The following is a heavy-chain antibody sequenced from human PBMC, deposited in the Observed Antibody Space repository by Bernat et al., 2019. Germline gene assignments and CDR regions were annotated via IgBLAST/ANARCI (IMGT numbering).Heavy chain of an antibody. Sequence: QVQLVESGGGVVQPGRSLRLSCAASGFTFSSYGMHWVRQAPGKGLEGVAVIWYDGSNKYYADSVKGRFTNSRDNSKNTLYLQMNSLRAEDTAVYYCARDCRDRSSGIAAAGMKFGLDYWGQGTLVTVSS. CDR2: IWYDGSNK. CDR3: ARDCRDRSSGIAAAGMKFGLDY. CDR1: GFTFSSYG. D-gene: IGHD6-13*01. J-gene: IGHJ4*02. V-gene: IGHV3-33*01.